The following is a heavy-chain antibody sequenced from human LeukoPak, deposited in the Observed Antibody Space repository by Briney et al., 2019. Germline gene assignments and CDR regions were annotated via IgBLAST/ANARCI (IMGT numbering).Heavy chain of an antibody. J-gene: IGHJ6*03. D-gene: IGHD5-18*01. CDR2: IYYSGST. CDR3: ARGRDTAMVHYYYYYMDV. Sequence: SETLSLTCTVSGGSISSYYWSWIRQPPGKGLEWIGYIYYSGSTNYNPSLKSRVTISVDTSKNQFSLKLSSVTAADTAVYYRARGRDTAMVHYYYYYMDVWGKGTTVTVSS. V-gene: IGHV4-59*01. CDR1: GGSISSYY.